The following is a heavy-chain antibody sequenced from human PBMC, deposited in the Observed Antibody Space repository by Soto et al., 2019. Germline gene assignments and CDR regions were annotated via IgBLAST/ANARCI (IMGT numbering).Heavy chain of an antibody. CDR2: ISAYNGHT. D-gene: IGHD1-20*01. V-gene: IGHV1-18*04. Sequence: QIQLVQSEGEVKKPGASVKVSCKASGYAFSSYGSSWVRQAPGQGLEWMGWISAYNGHTNVTQKFQDRVTMTTDTSTSTAYLALRSLISDDTAVYYCARDHPITGSLRGTPLMAVWGQGTTVTVSS. CDR1: GYAFSSYG. CDR3: ARDHPITGSLRGTPLMAV. J-gene: IGHJ6*02.